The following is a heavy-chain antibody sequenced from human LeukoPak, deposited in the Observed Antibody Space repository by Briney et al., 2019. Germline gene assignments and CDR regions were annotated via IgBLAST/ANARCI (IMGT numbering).Heavy chain of an antibody. CDR2: INQGGSDK. D-gene: IGHD1-14*01. V-gene: IGHV3-7*01. Sequence: GGSLRLSCAASGFTFSGHWMSWVRQAPGKGLEWVANINQGGSDKYYVDSVKGRFTISRDNANNLLYLQMNSRRGEDTAVYYCTRDRSRAEDDWGQGTLVTVSS. CDR1: GFTFSGHW. CDR3: TRDRSRAEDD. J-gene: IGHJ4*02.